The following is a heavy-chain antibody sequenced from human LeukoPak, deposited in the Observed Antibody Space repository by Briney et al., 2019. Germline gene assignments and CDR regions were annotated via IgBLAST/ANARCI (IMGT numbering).Heavy chain of an antibody. D-gene: IGHD2-2*01. CDR3: ATYCSSTSCYIWGYYFDY. V-gene: IGHV1-69*13. CDR1: GYTFTGYY. J-gene: IGHJ4*02. CDR2: IIPISGTA. Sequence: ASVKVSCKASGYTFTGYYMHWVRQAPGQGLEWMGGIIPISGTANYAQKLQDRVTITADASTSTAYMELSSLRSEDTAVYYCATYCSSTSCYIWGYYFDYWGQGTLVTVSS.